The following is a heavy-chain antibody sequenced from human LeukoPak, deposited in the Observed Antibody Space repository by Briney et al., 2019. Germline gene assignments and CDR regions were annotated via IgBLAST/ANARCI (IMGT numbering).Heavy chain of an antibody. D-gene: IGHD3-22*01. CDR2: ISGSGGST. Sequence: GGSLRLSCAASGFTFSSYAMSWVRQAPGKGLEWVSAISGSGGSTYYADSVKGRFTISRDNSKNALYLQMNSLRAEDTAVYYCAKKQSYYYDSSALRGGGYFDYWGQGTLVTVSS. CDR3: AKKQSYYYDSSALRGGGYFDY. V-gene: IGHV3-23*01. CDR1: GFTFSSYA. J-gene: IGHJ4*02.